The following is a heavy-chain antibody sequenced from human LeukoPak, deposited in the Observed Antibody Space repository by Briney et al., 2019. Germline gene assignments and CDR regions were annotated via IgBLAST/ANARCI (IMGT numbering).Heavy chain of an antibody. CDR2: FDPESGET. CDR3: VADLCWIYPGMSECAPFNL. J-gene: IGHJ3*01. CDR1: AYSLTELS. V-gene: IGHV1-24*01. Sequence: ASVKVSCKVSAYSLTELSMHWVRQAPGKGLEWLGKFDPESGETVDTQKFQGRVTLTEDTSTDTAYMELSSLRSEDTAMYFCVADLCWIYPGMSECAPFNLWGQGTMVTVSS. D-gene: IGHD3-10*01.